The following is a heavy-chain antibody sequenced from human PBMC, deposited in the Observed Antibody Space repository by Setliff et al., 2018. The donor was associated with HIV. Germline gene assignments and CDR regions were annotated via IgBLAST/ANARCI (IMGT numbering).Heavy chain of an antibody. CDR3: ARTRGYSYGTLAGFDY. J-gene: IGHJ4*01. V-gene: IGHV4-59*11. CDR2: ISYSWST. Sequence: SETLSLTCTVSGASIRSQYWSWIRKPPGKGLEWIGYISYSWSTNYNPSLESRVAMSVDTSKQQFSLEVSSVTAADTAVYYCARTRGYSYGTLAGFDYWGRGSLVTV. D-gene: IGHD5-18*01. CDR1: GASIRSQY.